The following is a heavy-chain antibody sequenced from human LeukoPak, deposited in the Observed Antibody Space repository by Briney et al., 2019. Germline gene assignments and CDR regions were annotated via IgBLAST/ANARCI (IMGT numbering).Heavy chain of an antibody. D-gene: IGHD4-17*01. CDR2: ISSSSSYI. CDR3: ARPRTVTTRFAPIDY. Sequence: GGSLRLSCTASGFTFSSYSMNWVRQAPGKGLEWVSSISSSSSYIYYADSVKGRFTISRDNAKNSLYLQMNSLRAEDTAVYYCARPRTVTTRFAPIDYWGQGTLVTVSS. V-gene: IGHV3-21*01. J-gene: IGHJ4*02. CDR1: GFTFSSYS.